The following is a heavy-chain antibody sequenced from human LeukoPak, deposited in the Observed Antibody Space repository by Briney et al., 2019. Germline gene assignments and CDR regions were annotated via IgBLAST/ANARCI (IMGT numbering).Heavy chain of an antibody. CDR3: AKVMGSGQWLVEREDFDI. D-gene: IGHD6-19*01. V-gene: IGHV1-2*02. J-gene: IGHJ3*02. CDR1: GYTFTGYY. Sequence: GASVKVSCKASGYTFTGYYIHWVRQAPGQGLEWMGWINPNSGGTNYAQKFQGRVTMTRVTSISTAYMELSRLRSDDTAVYYCAKVMGSGQWLVEREDFDIWGQGTMVTVSS. CDR2: INPNSGGT.